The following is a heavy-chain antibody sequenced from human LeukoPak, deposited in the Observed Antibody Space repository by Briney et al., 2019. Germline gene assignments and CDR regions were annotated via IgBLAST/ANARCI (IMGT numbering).Heavy chain of an antibody. CDR2: IIPILGIA. D-gene: IGHD3-22*01. CDR3: ARDRSGYNPGYFQH. Sequence: SVKVSCKASGGTFSSYTISWVRQAPGQGPEWMGRIIPILGIANYAQKFQGRVTITADKSTSTAYMELSSLRSEDTAVYYCARDRSGYNPGYFQHWGQGTLVTVSS. CDR1: GGTFSSYT. J-gene: IGHJ1*01. V-gene: IGHV1-69*04.